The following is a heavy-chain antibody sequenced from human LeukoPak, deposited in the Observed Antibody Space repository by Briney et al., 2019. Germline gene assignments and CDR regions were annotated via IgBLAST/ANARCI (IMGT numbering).Heavy chain of an antibody. CDR3: AKDIDVTTNWFDP. Sequence: GGSLRLSCAASGFTFSSYGMHWVRQAPGKGLEWVAFIRYDGSNKYYADSVKGRFTISRDNSKNTLYLQMNSLRAEDTAVYYCAKDIDVTTNWFDPWSQGTLVTVSS. J-gene: IGHJ5*02. V-gene: IGHV3-30*02. CDR1: GFTFSSYG. CDR2: IRYDGSNK. D-gene: IGHD4-11*01.